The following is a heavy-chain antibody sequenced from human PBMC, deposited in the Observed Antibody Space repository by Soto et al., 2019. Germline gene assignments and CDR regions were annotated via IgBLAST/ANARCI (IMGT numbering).Heavy chain of an antibody. V-gene: IGHV1-8*01. Sequence: ASVKVSCKASGYTFTSYDINWVRQATGQGLEWMGWMNPNSGNTGNAQKFQGRVTMTRNTSISTAYMELSSLRSEDTAVYYCVRGVGSSDPWTGHYKGGGGMDVWGQGTTVTVSS. CDR2: MNPNSGNT. CDR1: GYTFTSYD. D-gene: IGHD3-9*01. J-gene: IGHJ6*02. CDR3: VRGVGSSDPWTGHYKGGGGMDV.